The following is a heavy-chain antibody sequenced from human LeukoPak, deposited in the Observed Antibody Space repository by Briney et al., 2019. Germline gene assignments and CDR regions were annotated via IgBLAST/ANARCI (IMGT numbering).Heavy chain of an antibody. Sequence: SETLSLTCTVSGGSISSYYWTWIRQPPGKGLEWIGYIYYSGGTNYNPSLKSRGTISVDTSKNQFSLKLSSVTAADTAVYYCARTQDYGGPDAVDIWDQGTMVTVSS. D-gene: IGHD4-23*01. V-gene: IGHV4-59*01. J-gene: IGHJ3*02. CDR1: GGSISSYY. CDR3: ARTQDYGGPDAVDI. CDR2: IYYSGGT.